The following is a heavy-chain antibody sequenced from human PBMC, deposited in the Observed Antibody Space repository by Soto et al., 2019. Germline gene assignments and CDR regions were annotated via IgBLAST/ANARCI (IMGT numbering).Heavy chain of an antibody. CDR1: GFTFSSYS. J-gene: IGHJ5*02. CDR2: ISSSSSYI. Sequence: GWSLRLSCAASGFTFSSYSMNWVRQAPGKGLEWVSSISSSSSYIYYADSVKGRFTISRDNAKNTLFLQMNSLRAEDTALYFCAKEMGDYYDSSGSWFDPWGQGTLVTVSS. V-gene: IGHV3-21*04. CDR3: AKEMGDYYDSSGSWFDP. D-gene: IGHD3-22*01.